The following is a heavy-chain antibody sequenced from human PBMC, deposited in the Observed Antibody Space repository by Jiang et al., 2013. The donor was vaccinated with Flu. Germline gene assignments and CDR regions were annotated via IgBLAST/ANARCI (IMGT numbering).Heavy chain of an antibody. D-gene: IGHD2-2*01. J-gene: IGHJ4*02. Sequence: AQKFQGRVTMTRDTSTSTVYMELSSLRSEDTAVYYCARTVPAAKRLFDYWGQGTLVTVSS. V-gene: IGHV1-46*01. CDR3: ARTVPAAKRLFDY.